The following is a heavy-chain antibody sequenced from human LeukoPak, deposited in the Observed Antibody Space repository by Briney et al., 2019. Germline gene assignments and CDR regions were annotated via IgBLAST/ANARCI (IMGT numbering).Heavy chain of an antibody. CDR3: ARHYTYSSAVDAFDI. Sequence: GASVKVSCKASGYTFTSYSISWVRQAPGQGLEWMGWISAYNGNTNYAQKLQGRVTMTTDTSTSTAYMELRSLRSDDTAVYYCARHYTYSSAVDAFDIWGQGTMVTVSS. V-gene: IGHV1-18*01. CDR1: GYTFTSYS. CDR2: ISAYNGNT. J-gene: IGHJ3*02. D-gene: IGHD6-19*01.